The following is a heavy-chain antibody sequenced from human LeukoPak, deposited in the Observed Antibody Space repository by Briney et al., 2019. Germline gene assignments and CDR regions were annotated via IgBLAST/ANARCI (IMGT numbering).Heavy chain of an antibody. D-gene: IGHD5-18*01. CDR3: AAVLDTAMVNFDY. CDR2: IIPIFGTA. J-gene: IGHJ4*02. V-gene: IGHV1-69*13. CDR1: GGTFSSYA. Sequence: SVKVSCKASGGTFSSYAISWVRQAPGQGLEWMGGIIPIFGTANYAQKFQGRVTINAHESTSTAQMELSSLRSEDTAVYYCAAVLDTAMVNFDYWGQGTLVTVSS.